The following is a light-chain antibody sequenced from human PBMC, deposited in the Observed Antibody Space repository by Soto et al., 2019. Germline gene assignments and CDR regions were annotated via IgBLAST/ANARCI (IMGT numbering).Light chain of an antibody. J-gene: IGLJ2*01. Sequence: YELTQPPSVSVSPGQTASITCYGDKLGDKSACWFRQKPGQSPVLVIYQDNKRPSGMPERFSGSKSGNTATLTISGTQAMDEADYYCQVWHSSTVVFGGGTKLTVL. CDR3: QVWHSSTVV. V-gene: IGLV3-1*01. CDR2: QDN. CDR1: KLGDKS.